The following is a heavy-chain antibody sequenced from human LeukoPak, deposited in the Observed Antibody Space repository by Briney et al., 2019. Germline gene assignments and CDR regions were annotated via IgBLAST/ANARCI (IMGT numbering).Heavy chain of an antibody. Sequence: SETLSLTCTVSRGSVSSSTYYWSWVRQPPGKGLEWIASIYYTGSTYYNPSLKSRVTISLDMSKNEFFLTMTSVTAADTAVYFCTAEKNGSPHYWGQGAQVTVSS. D-gene: IGHD2-8*01. CDR3: TAEKNGSPHY. CDR1: RGSVSSSTYY. CDR2: IYYTGST. V-gene: IGHV4-39*07. J-gene: IGHJ4*02.